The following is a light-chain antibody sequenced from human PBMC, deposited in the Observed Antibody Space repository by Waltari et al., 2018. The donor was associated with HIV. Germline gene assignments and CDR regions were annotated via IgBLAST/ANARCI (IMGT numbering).Light chain of an antibody. CDR2: EVT. CDR1: SSDVGVYHY. V-gene: IGLV2-8*01. Sequence: QSALTQPPSASGPPGQSVTISCTGTSSDVGVYHYISWYQQDPGKAPKLLSFEVTMRPSGVPARFSGSKSGNTASLTVSGLQAEDEAVYYCCSYAGSDVVFGGGTKLTVL. J-gene: IGLJ2*01. CDR3: CSYAGSDVV.